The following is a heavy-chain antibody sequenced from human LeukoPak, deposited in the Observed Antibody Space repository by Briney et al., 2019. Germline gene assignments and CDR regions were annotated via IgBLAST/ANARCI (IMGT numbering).Heavy chain of an antibody. V-gene: IGHV1-69*05. D-gene: IGHD5-18*01. CDR1: GGTFSSYA. CDR3: ARGGYSYGSSEDY. Sequence: ASVKVSCKASGGTFSSYAISWVRQAPGQGLEWMGGIIPIFGTANYAQKFQGRVTITTDESTSTAYMELSSLRSEDTAVYYCARGGYSYGSSEDYWGQGTLVTVSS. CDR2: IIPIFGTA. J-gene: IGHJ4*02.